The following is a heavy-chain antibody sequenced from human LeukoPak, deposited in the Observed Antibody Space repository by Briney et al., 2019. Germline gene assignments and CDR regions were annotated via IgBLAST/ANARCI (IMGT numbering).Heavy chain of an antibody. CDR3: ARSPYYFDSSGYHGAYYFDY. V-gene: IGHV4-38-2*01. CDR1: GYSISSGDY. D-gene: IGHD3-22*01. J-gene: IGHJ4*02. Sequence: SETLSLTCVVSGYSISSGDYWGWIRQPPGKGLEWIGSIYHSGSTYNNPSLKSRVTISVDTSKYQFSLKLSSVTAADTAVYYCARSPYYFDSSGYHGAYYFDYWGQGTLVTVSS. CDR2: IYHSGST.